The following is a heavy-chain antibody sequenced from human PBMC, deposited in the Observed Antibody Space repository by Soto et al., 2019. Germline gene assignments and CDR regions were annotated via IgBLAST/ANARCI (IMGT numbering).Heavy chain of an antibody. CDR2: ISAYNGNT. V-gene: IGHV1-18*01. CDR3: ARDPITYGSGRYGDAFDI. J-gene: IGHJ3*02. CDR1: GYTFTSYG. Sequence: ASVKVSCKASGYTFTSYGISWVRQAPGQGLEWMGWISAYNGNTNYAQKLQGRVTMTTDTSTSTAYMELRSLRSDDTAVYYCARDPITYGSGRYGDAFDIWGQGTMVT. D-gene: IGHD3-10*01.